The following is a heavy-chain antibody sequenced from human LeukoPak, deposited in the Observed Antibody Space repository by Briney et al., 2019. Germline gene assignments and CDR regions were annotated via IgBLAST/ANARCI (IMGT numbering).Heavy chain of an antibody. CDR2: MWYDGSNE. CDR3: ARDEVTTPRD. CDR1: GFTFSSYG. J-gene: IGHJ4*02. V-gene: IGHV3-33*01. Sequence: GGSLRLSCAASGFTFSSYGMHWVRQAPGKGLEWVAVMWYDGSNEYYADSVKGRFTISRDNSKNTLYLQMHSLRAEDTAVYYCARDEVTTPRDWGQGTLVTVSS. D-gene: IGHD4-17*01.